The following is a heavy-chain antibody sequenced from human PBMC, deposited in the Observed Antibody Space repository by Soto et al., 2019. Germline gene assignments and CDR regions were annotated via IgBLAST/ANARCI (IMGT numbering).Heavy chain of an antibody. Sequence: QVQLVQSGAEVKKPGASVKVSCKASGYTFTSYGISWVRQAPGQGLEWMGWISAYNGNTNYAQKLQGRVTMTTDTSTSTAYMELRSLRSDDTAVYYCARARGVVVVAATIFGYYFDYWGQGTLVTVSS. J-gene: IGHJ4*02. CDR2: ISAYNGNT. D-gene: IGHD2-15*01. V-gene: IGHV1-18*01. CDR1: GYTFTSYG. CDR3: ARARGVVVVAATIFGYYFDY.